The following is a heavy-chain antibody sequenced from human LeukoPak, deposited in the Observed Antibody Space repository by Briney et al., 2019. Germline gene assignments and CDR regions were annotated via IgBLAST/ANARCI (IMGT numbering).Heavy chain of an antibody. CDR2: ISGSGGST. V-gene: IGHV3-23*01. D-gene: IGHD3-16*02. CDR1: GFTFSSYA. CDR3: AKDKSDYVWGSYRQINWFDP. Sequence: GGSLRLSCAASGFTFSSYAMSWVRQAPGKVLEWVSAISGSGGSTYYADSVKGRFTISRDNSKNTLYLQMNSLRAEDTAVYYCAKDKSDYVWGSYRQINWFDPWGQGTLVTVSS. J-gene: IGHJ5*02.